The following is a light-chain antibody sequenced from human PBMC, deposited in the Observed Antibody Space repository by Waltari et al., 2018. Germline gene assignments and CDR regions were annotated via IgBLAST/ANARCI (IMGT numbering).Light chain of an antibody. CDR3: HVWDGKTVM. J-gene: IGLJ3*02. V-gene: IGLV3-21*02. CDR2: LDS. Sequence: SSVLTQAPSVSVAPGQTATVTCWGDNIGGRSIHWYQQRPGRAPVLVVYLDSDRPSGITDRCSGSKSGNAATLTISRVEAGDEADYYCHVWDGKTVMFGGGTKLTVL. CDR1: NIGGRS.